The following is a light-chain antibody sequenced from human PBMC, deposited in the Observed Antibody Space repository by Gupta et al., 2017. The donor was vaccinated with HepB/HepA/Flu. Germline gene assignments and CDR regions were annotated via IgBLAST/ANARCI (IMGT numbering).Light chain of an antibody. J-gene: IGLJ2*01. V-gene: IGLV3-1*01. CDR1: KLGDKY. Sequence: SYELTQPPSVSVSPGQTASITCSGDKLGDKYACWYQQKPGQSLVLVIYKDSKRAAGIPERFSGSNSGNTVTLTIRGTQAMDEADYYCQAWDSSAVVFGGGTKLTVL. CDR3: QAWDSSAVV. CDR2: KDS.